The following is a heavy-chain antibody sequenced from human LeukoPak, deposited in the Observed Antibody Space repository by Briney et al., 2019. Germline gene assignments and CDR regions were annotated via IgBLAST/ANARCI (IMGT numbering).Heavy chain of an antibody. V-gene: IGHV3-23*01. CDR2: ISSSGSGGNT. CDR1: GVTLSNYA. CDR3: AKPPDWYCSSPSCHFAAPFDY. Sequence: GGSLRLSCVASGVTLSNYAMSWARQAPGKGLEWVSGISSSGSGGNTYYADSVKGRFTISRDNSKNTLYLQMNTLRAEDTAVYYCAKPPDWYCSSPSCHFAAPFDYWGQGTLVTVSS. D-gene: IGHD2-2*01. J-gene: IGHJ4*02.